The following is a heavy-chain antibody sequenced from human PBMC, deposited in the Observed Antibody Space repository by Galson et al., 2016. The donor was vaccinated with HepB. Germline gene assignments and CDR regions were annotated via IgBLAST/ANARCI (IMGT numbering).Heavy chain of an antibody. Sequence: SLRLSCAASGFTFSSYEMNWVRQAPGKGLEWVADIWSNGNNKYYADSVRGRFSVSRDQAKNTLYTQMNSLRAEDTAVYYCARDSDTSGLHWYFDLWGRGTLVTVAS. J-gene: IGHJ2*01. D-gene: IGHD3-22*01. V-gene: IGHV3-33*08. CDR2: IWSNGNNK. CDR1: GFTFSSYE. CDR3: ARDSDTSGLHWYFDL.